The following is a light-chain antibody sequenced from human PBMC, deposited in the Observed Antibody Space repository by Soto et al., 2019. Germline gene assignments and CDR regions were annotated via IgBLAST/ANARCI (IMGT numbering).Light chain of an antibody. CDR3: QQYNSYPWT. J-gene: IGKJ1*01. Sequence: DIQVTQSPYALSASVGDSVTITCRASQNIRTYLNWYQQKPGRAPKLLIHSASALPSGVPSRFSGSGSGTEFTLTISSLQPEDFATYYCQQYNSYPWTFGEGTKVDIK. V-gene: IGKV1-9*01. CDR2: SAS. CDR1: QNIRTY.